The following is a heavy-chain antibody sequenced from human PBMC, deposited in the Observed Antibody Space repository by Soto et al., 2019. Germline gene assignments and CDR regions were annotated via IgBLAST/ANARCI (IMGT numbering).Heavy chain of an antibody. J-gene: IGHJ6*02. Sequence: QVQLVKSGAEVKKPGSSVKVSCTASADTFSSSAFSWVRQAPGQGLEWMGGIIPFFHAANYAQRFQGRVTITADESTSTVYMELSSLRSEDTALYYCARDLISNYHYYGMDVWGQGTTVTVSS. CDR3: ARDLISNYHYYGMDV. CDR1: ADTFSSSA. CDR2: IIPFFHAA. V-gene: IGHV1-69*01.